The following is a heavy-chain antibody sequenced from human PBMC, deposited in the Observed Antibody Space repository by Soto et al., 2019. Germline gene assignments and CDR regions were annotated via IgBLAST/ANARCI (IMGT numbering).Heavy chain of an antibody. Sequence: GGSLRLSCAASGFTFSSYWMSWVRQAPGKGLERVANIKQDGSEKYYVDSVKGRFTISRDNAKNSLYLQMNSLRAEDTAVYYCARGRYCSSTSCYYYYGMDVWGQGTTVTVSS. CDR2: IKQDGSEK. CDR3: ARGRYCSSTSCYYYYGMDV. J-gene: IGHJ6*02. D-gene: IGHD2-2*01. CDR1: GFTFSSYW. V-gene: IGHV3-7*01.